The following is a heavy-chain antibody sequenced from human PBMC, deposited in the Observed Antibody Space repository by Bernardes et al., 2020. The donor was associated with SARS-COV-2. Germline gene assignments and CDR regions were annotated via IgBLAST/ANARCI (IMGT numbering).Heavy chain of an antibody. Sequence: GGSLRLSCGASGFKFDDYGISWVRQSPGKGLEWVSGIKRNGGSAGYADFVQGRFTISRDNAKNSLYLQMNSLRAEDTALYHCVRGYYDGPFDNWGQGTRVTVSS. D-gene: IGHD3-3*01. V-gene: IGHV3-20*01. CDR1: GFKFDDYG. CDR3: VRGYYDGPFDN. CDR2: IKRNGGSA. J-gene: IGHJ4*02.